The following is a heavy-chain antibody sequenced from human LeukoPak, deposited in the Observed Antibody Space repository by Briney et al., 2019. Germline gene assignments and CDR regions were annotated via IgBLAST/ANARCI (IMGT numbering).Heavy chain of an antibody. CDR3: AKDPTYCSSTSCYIGGYFDY. J-gene: IGHJ4*02. Sequence: PGGSLRLSCAASGFTFRSYGMHWVRQAPGKGLEWVAVIWYDGSNKYYADSVKGRFTISRDNSKNTLYLQMNSLRAEDTAVYYCAKDPTYCSSTSCYIGGYFDYWGQGTLVTVSS. D-gene: IGHD2-2*02. V-gene: IGHV3-33*06. CDR2: IWYDGSNK. CDR1: GFTFRSYG.